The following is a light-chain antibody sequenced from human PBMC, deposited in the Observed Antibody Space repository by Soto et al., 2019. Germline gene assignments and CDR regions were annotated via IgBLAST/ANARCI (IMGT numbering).Light chain of an antibody. V-gene: IGKV3D-20*02. CDR1: QRVSTNS. CDR2: GAS. Sequence: EIVLTQSPDTLSLSPGERATLSCRAIQRVSTNSLAWYQQKPGQAPRPLIYGASSRATGTPDRFSGSGSGTEFTLTISSLQSEDFAVYYCQQRSNWPLITFGQGTRLEIK. J-gene: IGKJ5*01. CDR3: QQRSNWPLIT.